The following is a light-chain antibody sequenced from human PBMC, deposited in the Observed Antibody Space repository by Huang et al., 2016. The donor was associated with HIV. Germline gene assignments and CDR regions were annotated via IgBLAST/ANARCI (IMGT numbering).Light chain of an antibody. CDR1: QGIRNS. CDR3: QKYNSAPWG. Sequence: DIQMNQSPSSLSASVGDRVTITWRASQGIRNSLSRYQQKPGKVPRLLIYGASTLQSGVPSRFSGSGSGTDFTLTISSLQPEDVATYYCQKYNSAPWGFGRGTKVGIK. CDR2: GAS. V-gene: IGKV1-27*01. J-gene: IGKJ3*01.